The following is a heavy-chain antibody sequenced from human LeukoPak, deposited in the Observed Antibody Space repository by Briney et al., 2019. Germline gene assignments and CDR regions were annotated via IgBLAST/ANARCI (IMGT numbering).Heavy chain of an antibody. J-gene: IGHJ3*02. V-gene: IGHV4-39*07. CDR3: ARAPPPYYYDSSGYSSHGFDI. D-gene: IGHD3-22*01. Sequence: SYHLPLTCTVSAGSMSSSCNSGGWIRQPTGKGLEWIGHIYYGGSTYYTPSLKSRVTISLDTSKNQFSLKLSSVTAADTAVYYCARAPPPYYYDSSGYSSHGFDIWGQGTMVTVSS. CDR1: AGSMSSSCNS. CDR2: IYYGGST.